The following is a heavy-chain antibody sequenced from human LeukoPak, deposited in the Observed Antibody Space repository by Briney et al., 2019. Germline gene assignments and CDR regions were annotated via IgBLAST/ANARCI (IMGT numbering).Heavy chain of an antibody. CDR3: AREGQLGRAFDY. D-gene: IGHD6-6*01. Sequence: SETLSLTCTVSGGSISSGSYYCSWIRQPAGKGLEWIGRIYTSGSTNYNPSLKSRVTISVDTSKNQFSLKLRSVTAADTAVYYCAREGQLGRAFDYWGQGTLVTVSS. J-gene: IGHJ4*02. CDR2: IYTSGST. V-gene: IGHV4-61*02. CDR1: GGSISSGSYY.